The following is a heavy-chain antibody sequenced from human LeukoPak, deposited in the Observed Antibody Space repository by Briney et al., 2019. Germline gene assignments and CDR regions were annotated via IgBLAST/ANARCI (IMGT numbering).Heavy chain of an antibody. Sequence: SGGSLRLSCVASGFTFSSYSFNWVRQAPGKGLEWVSYISVGGRIMSYADSVRGRFTISRDDAKNSIYLQMNSLRDEDTAVYYCANYHYDSSGYYYVDAGYYFDYWGQGTLVTVSS. CDR1: GFTFSSYS. CDR3: ANYHYDSSGYYYVDAGYYFDY. CDR2: ISVGGRIM. J-gene: IGHJ4*02. V-gene: IGHV3-48*02. D-gene: IGHD3-22*01.